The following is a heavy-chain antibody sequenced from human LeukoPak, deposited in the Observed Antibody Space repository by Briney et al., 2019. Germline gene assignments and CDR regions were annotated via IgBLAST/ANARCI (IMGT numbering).Heavy chain of an antibody. CDR3: TTDRHSSGPLAFDI. Sequence: GGSLRLSCAASGFTFSNAWMSWVRQAPGKGLEWVGRVKSKTDGGTTDYAAPVKGRFTISRDDSKNTLYLQMNRLKTEDTAVYYCTTDRHSSGPLAFDIWGQGTMVTVFS. CDR1: GFTFSNAW. D-gene: IGHD3-22*01. V-gene: IGHV3-15*01. CDR2: VKSKTDGGTT. J-gene: IGHJ3*02.